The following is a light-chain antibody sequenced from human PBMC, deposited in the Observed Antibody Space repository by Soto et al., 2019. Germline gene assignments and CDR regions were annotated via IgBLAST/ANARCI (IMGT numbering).Light chain of an antibody. CDR1: KLGDTY. CDR2: QDT. V-gene: IGLV3-1*01. CDR3: QAWGSSTL. Sequence: SSELVQPPSVSVSPGQTASITCSGDKLGDTYTCWYQQKAGQSPVLVIYQDTKRPSGIPERFSASNSGDTATLTISGTQAMDEADYYCQAWGSSTLFGGGTKLTVL. J-gene: IGLJ3*02.